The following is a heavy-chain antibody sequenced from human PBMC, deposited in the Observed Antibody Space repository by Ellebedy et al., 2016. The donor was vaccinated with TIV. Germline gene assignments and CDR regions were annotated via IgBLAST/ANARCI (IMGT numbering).Heavy chain of an antibody. CDR3: VRLDTSYFDY. CDR1: GYSFTNYW. CDR2: TYPGDSNT. V-gene: IGHV5-51*01. Sequence: PGGSLRLSCKRSGYSFTNYWIGWVRQMPGKGLEWMGITYPGDSNTQYSPSFQGQGRVTISADKSISTAYLQWSSLEASDTALYYCVRLDTSYFDYWGQGTLVTVSS. J-gene: IGHJ4*02.